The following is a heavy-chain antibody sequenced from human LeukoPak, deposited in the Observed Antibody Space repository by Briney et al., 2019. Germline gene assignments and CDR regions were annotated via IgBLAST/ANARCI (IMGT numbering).Heavy chain of an antibody. J-gene: IGHJ6*02. V-gene: IGHV1-69*04. Sequence: SVKVSCKASGGTFSSYAISWVRQAPGQGLEWMGRIIPILGIANYAQKFQGRVTITADKSTSTAYMELSSLRSEDTAVYYCARVSGGHYYYYGMDVWGQGTTVTVSS. D-gene: IGHD3-16*01. CDR2: IIPILGIA. CDR1: GGTFSSYA. CDR3: ARVSGGHYYYYGMDV.